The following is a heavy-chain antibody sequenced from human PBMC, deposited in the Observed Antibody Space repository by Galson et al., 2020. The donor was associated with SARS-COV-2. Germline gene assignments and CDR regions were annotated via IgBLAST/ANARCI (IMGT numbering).Heavy chain of an antibody. CDR1: GYSFANYW. Sequence: HGESLKISCKGSGYSFANYWINWVRQMPGKGLEWMGRIDPSDSYANYSPSFQGHVTIPADKSISTAYLQWSSLKASDTAIYYCARGGYSYGYSYFDYWGQGTLVTVSS. V-gene: IGHV5-10-1*01. D-gene: IGHD5-18*01. CDR2: IDPSDSYA. J-gene: IGHJ4*02. CDR3: ARGGYSYGYSYFDY.